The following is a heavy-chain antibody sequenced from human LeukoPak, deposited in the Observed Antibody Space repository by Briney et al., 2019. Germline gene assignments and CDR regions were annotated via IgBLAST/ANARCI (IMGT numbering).Heavy chain of an antibody. D-gene: IGHD2-2*01. J-gene: IGHJ6*03. CDR2: ISPIFGTA. Sequence: SVKVSCKASGGTFSSYGISWVRQAPGQGLEWMGGISPIFGTANYAKHFHGRVTIITDESTNTPYTEMSSLRPEVTAVYDCARGLLGYCSGTRCYRPYYYYMDVWGKGTTVTVSS. CDR1: GGTFSSYG. CDR3: ARGLLGYCSGTRCYRPYYYYMDV. V-gene: IGHV1-69*05.